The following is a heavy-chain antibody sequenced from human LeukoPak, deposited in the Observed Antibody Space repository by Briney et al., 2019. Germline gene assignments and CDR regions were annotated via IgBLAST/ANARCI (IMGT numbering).Heavy chain of an antibody. Sequence: ASVKVSCKASGGTFSSYAISWVRQAPGQGLEWMGGIIPIFGTANYAQKFRGRVTITTDESTSTAYMELSSLRSEDTAEYYCATSEGGGYYSAPCFDYWGQGTLVTVSS. J-gene: IGHJ4*02. CDR1: GGTFSSYA. D-gene: IGHD3-22*01. V-gene: IGHV1-69*05. CDR2: IIPIFGTA. CDR3: ATSEGGGYYSAPCFDY.